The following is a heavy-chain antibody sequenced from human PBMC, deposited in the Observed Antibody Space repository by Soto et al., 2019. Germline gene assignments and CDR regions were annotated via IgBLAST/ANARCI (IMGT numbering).Heavy chain of an antibody. D-gene: IGHD3-3*01. J-gene: IGHJ6*01. CDR3: AKAPDDFWSGYRYYYYYGMDV. CDR1: GFTFSSYG. V-gene: IGHV3-30*18. Sequence: QVQLVESGGGVVQPGRSLRLSCAASGFTFSSYGMHWVRQAPGKGLEWVAVISYDGSNKYYADSVKGRFTISRDNSKNTLYLQMNSLRAEDTAVYYCAKAPDDFWSGYRYYYYYGMDVW. CDR2: ISYDGSNK.